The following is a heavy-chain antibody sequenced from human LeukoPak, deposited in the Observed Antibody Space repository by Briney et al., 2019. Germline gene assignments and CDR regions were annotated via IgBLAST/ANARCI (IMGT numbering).Heavy chain of an antibody. Sequence: ASVKVSCKASGYTFTSYAMHWVRQAPGQRLEWMGWINAGNGNTKYSQKFQGRVTITRDTSASTAYMELSSLRSGDTAVYYCARAIYCSSTSCYYLPYYYGMDVWGKGTTVTVSS. D-gene: IGHD2-2*01. CDR2: INAGNGNT. J-gene: IGHJ6*04. V-gene: IGHV1-3*01. CDR1: GYTFTSYA. CDR3: ARAIYCSSTSCYYLPYYYGMDV.